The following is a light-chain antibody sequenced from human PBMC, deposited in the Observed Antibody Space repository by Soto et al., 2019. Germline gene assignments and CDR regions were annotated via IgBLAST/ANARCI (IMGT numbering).Light chain of an antibody. CDR1: QSVSSY. CDR2: DAS. J-gene: IGKJ5*01. CDR3: QQRSNWPLIT. Sequence: EIVLTQSPATLSFSPGERGPPARRFSQSVSSYLAWYQQKPGQAPRLLIYDASNRATGIPARFSGSGSGTDFSLTISSLEPEDFAVYYCQQRSNWPLITFGQGTRLEIK. V-gene: IGKV3-11*01.